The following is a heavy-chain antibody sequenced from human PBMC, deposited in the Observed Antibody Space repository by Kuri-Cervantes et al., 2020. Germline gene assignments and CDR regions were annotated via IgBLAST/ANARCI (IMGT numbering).Heavy chain of an antibody. CDR2: IWYDGSNK. D-gene: IGHD6-19*01. CDR3: ARDLGTSVAGGYFDY. V-gene: IGHV3-33*08. J-gene: IGHJ4*02. CDR1: GFTVSSNY. Sequence: GESLKISCAASGFTVSSNYMSWVRQAPGKGLEWVAVIWYDGSNKYYADSVKGRFTISRDNSKNTLYLQMNSLRAEDTAVYYCARDLGTSVAGGYFDYWGQGTLVTVSS.